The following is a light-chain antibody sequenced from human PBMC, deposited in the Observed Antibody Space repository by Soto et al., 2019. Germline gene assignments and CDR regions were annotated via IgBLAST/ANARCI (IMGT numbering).Light chain of an antibody. Sequence: EIVLTQSPATLSLSPGERATLSCRASQSISSPLAWYQQKPGQAPRVLIYDASNRVTGIPARFSGSGSGTDFTLTTSNRQPEDFAIYYCQQRAHWPRGTFGQGTKLEIK. J-gene: IGKJ2*01. CDR1: QSISSP. V-gene: IGKV3-11*01. CDR3: QQRAHWPRGT. CDR2: DAS.